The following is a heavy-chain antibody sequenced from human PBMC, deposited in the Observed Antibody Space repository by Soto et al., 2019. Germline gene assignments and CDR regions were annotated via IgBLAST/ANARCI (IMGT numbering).Heavy chain of an antibody. V-gene: IGHV1-69*06. J-gene: IGHJ6*02. CDR2: IIPTFGTA. Sequence: QVQLVQSGAEVKKPGSSVKVSCKASGGTFSSYAISWVRQAPGQGLEWMGGIIPTFGTANYAQKFQGRVTITADNSTSTAYRELSRMRSEETAVYYCARGLPERRKIAARPKYFYGRDVSGQGSTVTVAS. CDR3: ARGLPERRKIAARPKYFYGRDV. CDR1: GGTFSSYA. D-gene: IGHD6-6*01.